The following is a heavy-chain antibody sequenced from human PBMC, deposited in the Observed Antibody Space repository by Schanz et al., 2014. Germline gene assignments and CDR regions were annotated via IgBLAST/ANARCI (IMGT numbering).Heavy chain of an antibody. V-gene: IGHV1-69*09. CDR3: ARGPLGTSP. CDR1: GYTFTNFF. J-gene: IGHJ5*02. CDR2: IIPIHGIA. Sequence: QVHLVQSGAEVHKPGASLKISCKASGYTFTNFFLHWVRQAPGQGLEWMGRIIPIHGIANYAQNFQGRVTITADKSTSAAYMELTSLRSEDTAVYYCARGPLGTSPWGQGTLVTVSS. D-gene: IGHD5-12*01.